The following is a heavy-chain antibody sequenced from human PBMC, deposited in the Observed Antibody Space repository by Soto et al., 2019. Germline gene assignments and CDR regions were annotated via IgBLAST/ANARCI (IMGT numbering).Heavy chain of an antibody. CDR3: ARSETYHPAFDF. CDR1: VGSISPYY. CDR2: VFYSGGT. Sequence: SETLSLTCTVSVGSISPYYWSWIRQPPGKGLEWIGYVFYSGGTHYNPSLKSRVTLSVNTSKNQFSLNLSSVTAADTAVYYCARSETYHPAFDFWGQGTLVTVSS. V-gene: IGHV4-59*01. J-gene: IGHJ4*02.